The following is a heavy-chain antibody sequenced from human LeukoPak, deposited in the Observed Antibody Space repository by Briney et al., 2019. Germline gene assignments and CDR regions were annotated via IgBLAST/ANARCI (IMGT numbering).Heavy chain of an antibody. V-gene: IGHV4-59*08. CDR2: IYYSGST. D-gene: IGHD6-19*01. Sequence: SETLSLTCTVSGGSISSYYWSWLRQPPGKGLEWLGYIYYSGSTNYNPSLKSRVTISVDTSKNQFSLKLSSVTAADTAVYYCARHGHLGIAVAGPTFDYWGQGTLVTVSS. CDR1: GGSISSYY. CDR3: ARHGHLGIAVAGPTFDY. J-gene: IGHJ4*02.